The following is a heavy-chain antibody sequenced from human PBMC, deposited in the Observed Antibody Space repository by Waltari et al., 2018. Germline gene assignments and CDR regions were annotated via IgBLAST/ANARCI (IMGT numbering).Heavy chain of an antibody. CDR2: TNEDGTFT. Sequence: EVQLVESGGGLVQPGGSLRLSCAASGFTFVSNWRHWVRQVPGKGLGWGARTNEDGTFTTHADSVKGRFTISRDNAKNTLFLEMNSLRPEDTAVYYCAKDRFGSDIDALDNWGQGTIVTVSS. CDR3: AKDRFGSDIDALDN. V-gene: IGHV3-74*01. CDR1: GFTFVSNW. J-gene: IGHJ3*02. D-gene: IGHD1-26*01.